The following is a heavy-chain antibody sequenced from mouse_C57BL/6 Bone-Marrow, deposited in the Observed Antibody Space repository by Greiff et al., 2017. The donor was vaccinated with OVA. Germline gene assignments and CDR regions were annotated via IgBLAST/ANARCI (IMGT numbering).Heavy chain of an antibody. D-gene: IGHD2-10*02. V-gene: IGHV5-17*01. J-gene: IGHJ2*01. CDR2: ISSGSSTI. Sequence: EVQRVESGGGLVKPGGSLKLSCAASGFTFSDYGMHWVRQAPEKGLEWVAYISSGSSTISYADTVKGRFTISRDSATYTRFLQLTSRRSEGTAMYYCARRYGDYWGQGTTLTVSS. CDR1: GFTFSDYG. CDR3: ARRYGDY.